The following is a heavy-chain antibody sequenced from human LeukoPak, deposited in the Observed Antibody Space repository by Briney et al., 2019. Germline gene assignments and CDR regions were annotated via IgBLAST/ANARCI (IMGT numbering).Heavy chain of an antibody. D-gene: IGHD3-10*01. Sequence: GGSLRLSCAASGFTFSSYAMSWVRQAPGKGLEWVSAISGSGGSTYYADSVKGRFTISRDNSKNMLYLQMNSLRAEDTAVYYCAKIGYGSGSYCDYWGQGTLVTVSS. V-gene: IGHV3-23*01. CDR2: ISGSGGST. J-gene: IGHJ4*02. CDR3: AKIGYGSGSYCDY. CDR1: GFTFSSYA.